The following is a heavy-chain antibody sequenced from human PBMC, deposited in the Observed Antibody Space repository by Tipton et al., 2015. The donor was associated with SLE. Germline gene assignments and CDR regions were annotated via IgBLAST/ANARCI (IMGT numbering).Heavy chain of an antibody. D-gene: IGHD6-25*01. Sequence: TLSLTRTVSGDSISDGGYYWTWIRRHPGKGLEWIGYLYYSGNNYYNPSLQSRVTISVDTSRNQFSLNLRSVTAADTAVYYCARHPGLRYFDLWGRGTLVTVSS. J-gene: IGHJ2*01. CDR1: GDSISDGGYY. V-gene: IGHV4-31*03. CDR3: ARHPGLRYFDL. CDR2: LYYSGNN.